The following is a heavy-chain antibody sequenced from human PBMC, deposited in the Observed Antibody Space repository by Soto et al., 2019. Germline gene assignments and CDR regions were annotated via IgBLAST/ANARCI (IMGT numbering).Heavy chain of an antibody. CDR2: ISGYNGDT. V-gene: IGHV1-18*01. D-gene: IGHD2-8*01. J-gene: IGHJ6*02. Sequence: QGHLVQSGAEVKKPGTSVKVSCKASGYTFTRYGISWVRQAPGQGLEWMGWISGYNGDTNYAQNLQGRATMTIDTSTSTAYMERRRLTSDDTAVYYCAKNGQPPYYYYGLDVWGQGTTVTVSS. CDR3: AKNGQPPYYYYGLDV. CDR1: GYTFTRYG.